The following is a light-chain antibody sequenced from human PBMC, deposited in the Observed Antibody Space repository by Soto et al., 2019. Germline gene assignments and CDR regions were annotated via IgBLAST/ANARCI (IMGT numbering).Light chain of an antibody. CDR2: KAS. CDR3: QQYNSYPIT. Sequence: DIHMTQSPSTLSVSVLDIVTITFLASQTISSWLAWYQQKPGKAPKLLIYKASTLKSGVPSRFSGSGSGTEFTLTISSLQPDDFATYYCQQYNSYPITFGQGTRLEI. V-gene: IGKV1-5*03. J-gene: IGKJ5*01. CDR1: QTISSW.